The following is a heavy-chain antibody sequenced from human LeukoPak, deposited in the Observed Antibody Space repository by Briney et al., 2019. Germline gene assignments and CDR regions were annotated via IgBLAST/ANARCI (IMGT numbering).Heavy chain of an antibody. CDR3: ARDQEPDAFDI. J-gene: IGHJ3*02. V-gene: IGHV3-48*03. Sequence: PGGSLRLSCAASGFTFSSYEMNWVRQAPGKGLEWISYISSSGSTIYYADSVKGRFTISRDNAKNSLYLQMNSLRADDTAVYYCARDQEPDAFDIWGQGTMVTVSS. D-gene: IGHD1-26*01. CDR2: ISSSGSTI. CDR1: GFTFSSYE.